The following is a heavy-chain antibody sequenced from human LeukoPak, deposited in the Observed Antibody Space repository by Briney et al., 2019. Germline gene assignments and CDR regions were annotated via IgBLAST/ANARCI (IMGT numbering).Heavy chain of an antibody. Sequence: ASVKVSCEASGYTLTGYYMHWVRQAPGQGREWMGWINPNSGGTNYAQKFQGRVTMTRDTSISTAYMELSRLRSDDTAVYYCATAYSGYDFVYWGQGTLVTVSS. V-gene: IGHV1-2*02. CDR1: GYTLTGYY. CDR2: INPNSGGT. CDR3: ATAYSGYDFVY. J-gene: IGHJ4*02. D-gene: IGHD5-12*01.